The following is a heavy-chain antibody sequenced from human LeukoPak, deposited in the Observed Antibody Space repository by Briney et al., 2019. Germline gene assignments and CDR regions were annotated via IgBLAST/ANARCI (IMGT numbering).Heavy chain of an antibody. V-gene: IGHV3-30*02. J-gene: IGHJ4*02. CDR1: GFTFSSYE. CDR2: IRYDGSNK. CDR3: ANWGRATMVRGLHFDY. Sequence: GGSLRLSCAASGFTFSSYEMNWVRQAPGKGLEWVAFIRYDGSNKYYADSVKGRFTISRDNSKNTLYLQMNSLRAEDTAVYYCANWGRATMVRGLHFDYWGQGTLVTVSS. D-gene: IGHD3-10*01.